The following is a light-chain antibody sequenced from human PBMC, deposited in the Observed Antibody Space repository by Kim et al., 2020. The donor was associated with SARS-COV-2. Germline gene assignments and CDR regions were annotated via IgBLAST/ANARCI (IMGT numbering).Light chain of an antibody. CDR3: QSYNRDNVL. V-gene: IGLV6-57*03. CDR1: SGSIDDNY. CDR2: EDD. J-gene: IGLJ2*01. Sequence: GQTVTISCTRSSGSIDDNYVQWYRQRPGSVPTDVIYEDDQRPSGVSDRFSGSIDNAANSASLTISALRTEDEADNYCQSYNRDNVLFGGGTRLTFL.